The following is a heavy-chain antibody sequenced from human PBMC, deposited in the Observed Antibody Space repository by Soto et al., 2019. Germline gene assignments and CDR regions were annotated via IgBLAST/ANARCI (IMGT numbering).Heavy chain of an antibody. CDR2: IYTSGST. J-gene: IGHJ5*02. V-gene: IGHV4-4*07. D-gene: IGHD6-6*01. CDR1: GGSISRYY. CDR3: AREPHSSSRNWGAP. Sequence: SEKLSHTRTVSGGSISRYYWSWIRQPAGKGLEWIGRIYTSGSTNYNPSLKSRVTMSVDTSKNQFSLKLSSVTAADTAVYDCAREPHSSSRNWGAPWGKGNLVTVS.